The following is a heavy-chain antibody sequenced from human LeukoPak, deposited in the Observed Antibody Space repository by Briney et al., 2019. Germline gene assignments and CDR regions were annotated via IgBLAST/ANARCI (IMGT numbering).Heavy chain of an antibody. Sequence: PSETLSLTCTVSGGSISSYYWSWIRQLPGKGLEWIGYIYYSGSTNYNPSLKSRVTISVDTSKNQFSLKLSSVTAADTAVYYCARDRDRGIEVGFDYWGQGPLVTVSS. V-gene: IGHV4-59*01. J-gene: IGHJ4*02. D-gene: IGHD6-19*01. CDR3: ARDRDRGIEVGFDY. CDR1: GGSISSYY. CDR2: IYYSGST.